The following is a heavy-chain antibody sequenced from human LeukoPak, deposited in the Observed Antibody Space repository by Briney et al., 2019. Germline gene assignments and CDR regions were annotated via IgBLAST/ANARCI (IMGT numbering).Heavy chain of an antibody. V-gene: IGHV3-48*01. Sequence: GSLRLSCAASGFTFSSYSMSWVRQAPGKGLEWVSYISSSSSTIYYADSVKGRFTISRDDSKNTLYLQMNSLRAEDTAVYYCAKVNDILTFDYWGQGTLVTVSS. D-gene: IGHD3-9*01. J-gene: IGHJ4*02. CDR1: GFTFSSYS. CDR3: AKVNDILTFDY. CDR2: ISSSSSTI.